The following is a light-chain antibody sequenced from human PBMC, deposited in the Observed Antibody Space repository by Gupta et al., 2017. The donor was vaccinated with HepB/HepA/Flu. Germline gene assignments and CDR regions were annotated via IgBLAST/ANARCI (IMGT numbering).Light chain of an antibody. CDR2: AAS. Sequence: DIQMTPSPSSLSASVGDRVTITCQASQDIRNHLNWCQQKPGKAPKFLIYAASHLETGVPSSFSGRGSGTDLPFTISSLQPEDNATYHCQKYHSLPHAFGQGTGLEIK. CDR3: QKYHSLPHA. V-gene: IGKV1-33*01. J-gene: IGKJ5*01. CDR1: QDIRNH.